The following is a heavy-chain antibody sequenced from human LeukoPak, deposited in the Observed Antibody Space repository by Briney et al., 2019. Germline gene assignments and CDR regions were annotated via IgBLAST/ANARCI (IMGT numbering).Heavy chain of an antibody. Sequence: SETLSLTCTVSGGSISNKYWSWIRQPPGKGLEWIGYIYYSGSTNYNPSLKSRVTISVDTSKNQFSLKLISVTAADTAVYYCARSAYGNLKLNFDYWGQGTLVTVSS. CDR2: IYYSGST. J-gene: IGHJ4*02. D-gene: IGHD4-11*01. CDR3: ARSAYGNLKLNFDY. CDR1: GGSISNKY. V-gene: IGHV4-59*01.